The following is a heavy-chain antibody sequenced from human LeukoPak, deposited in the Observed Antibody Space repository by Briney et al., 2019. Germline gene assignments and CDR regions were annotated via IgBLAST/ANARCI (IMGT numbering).Heavy chain of an antibody. D-gene: IGHD3-22*01. CDR2: ISSSGSTI. J-gene: IGHJ5*02. Sequence: GGSLRLSCAASGFTFSSYEMNWVRQAPGKGLEWVSYISSSGSTIYYADSVKGRFTISRDNAKNSLYLQMNSLRAEDTAVYYCARGSGYYYDSSGYYSNRFDPWGQGTLVTVSS. CDR1: GFTFSSYE. V-gene: IGHV3-48*03. CDR3: ARGSGYYYDSSGYYSNRFDP.